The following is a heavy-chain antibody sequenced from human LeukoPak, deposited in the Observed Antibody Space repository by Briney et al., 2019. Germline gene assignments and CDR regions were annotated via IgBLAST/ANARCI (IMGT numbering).Heavy chain of an antibody. CDR1: GFTFTTYG. Sequence: GGTLRLSCAASGFTFTTYGMNWVRQAPGKGLEWVSAISGSGGSTYYADSVRGRFTISRDNSKNTLYLQMNSLRAEDTAVYYCAKGSSLNWFDPWGQGTLVTVSS. CDR3: AKGSSLNWFDP. J-gene: IGHJ5*02. D-gene: IGHD6-13*01. CDR2: ISGSGGST. V-gene: IGHV3-23*01.